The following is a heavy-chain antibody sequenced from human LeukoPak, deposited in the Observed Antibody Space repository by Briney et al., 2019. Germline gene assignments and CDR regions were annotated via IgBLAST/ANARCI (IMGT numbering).Heavy chain of an antibody. J-gene: IGHJ4*02. CDR3: AREVELGDY. CDR1: GFTFSSYS. Sequence: GGSLRLSCAASGFTFSSYSMNWLRQAPGQGLEWLSYISSSGTTIYYADSVKGRFTISRDNAKNSLYLQMNSLRAEDTAVYYCAREVELGDYWGQGTLVTVSS. V-gene: IGHV3-48*01. D-gene: IGHD1-26*01. CDR2: ISSSGTTI.